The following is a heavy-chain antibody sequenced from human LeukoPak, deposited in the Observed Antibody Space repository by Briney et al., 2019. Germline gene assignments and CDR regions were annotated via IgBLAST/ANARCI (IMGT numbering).Heavy chain of an antibody. CDR3: ARELVSLGTGYFDL. V-gene: IGHV3-23*01. CDR1: GFTFSSYS. Sequence: PGGSLRPSCAASGFTFSSYSMNWVRQAPGKGLEWVSGITGSSTWTYYADSVRGRFTISRDNSKNTLHLQMNNLTADDTAIYYCARELVSLGTGYFDLWGRGTLVTVSS. CDR2: ITGSSTWT. J-gene: IGHJ2*01. D-gene: IGHD7-27*01.